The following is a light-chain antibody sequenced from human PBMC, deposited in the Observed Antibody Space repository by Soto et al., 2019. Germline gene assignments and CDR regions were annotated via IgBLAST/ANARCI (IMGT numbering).Light chain of an antibody. CDR1: SSDVGAYIF. V-gene: IGLV2-8*01. J-gene: IGLJ1*01. CDR3: SSYTSSITPYV. Sequence: QSVLTQPPSASGSPGQSVTISCTGTSSDVGAYIFVSWYQQHPGKAPKLMVYDVNRRPPGVPDRFFGSKSGNTASLTVSGRQADDEAEYYCSSYTSSITPYVFGTGTKSPS. CDR2: DVN.